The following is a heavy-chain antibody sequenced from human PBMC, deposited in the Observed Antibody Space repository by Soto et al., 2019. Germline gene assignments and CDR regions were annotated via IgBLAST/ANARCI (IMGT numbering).Heavy chain of an antibody. Sequence: EVQLVESGGGLVKPGGSLRLSCAASGFTFSSYSMNWVRQAPGKGLEWVSSISSSSSYIYYADSVKGRYTISSDNAKNSRYLQMNSLRAEDTAVYYCARGDYGSGSYYHIDYWGQGTLVTVSS. D-gene: IGHD3-10*01. CDR2: ISSSSSYI. J-gene: IGHJ4*02. V-gene: IGHV3-21*01. CDR1: GFTFSSYS. CDR3: ARGDYGSGSYYHIDY.